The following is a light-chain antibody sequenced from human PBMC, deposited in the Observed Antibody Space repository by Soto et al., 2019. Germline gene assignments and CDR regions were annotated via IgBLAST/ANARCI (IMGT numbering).Light chain of an antibody. CDR1: RRDVGNYNL. Sequence: QSVLTLPAPVSGAPRQPLPISSPGNRRDVGNYNLVSWYQQHPGKVPKVMIYEGNKRPSGVSNRFSGSKSGNTASLTISWLQAEDEADYYCCSYAGSSTHVFGTGTKVTVL. V-gene: IGLV2-23*01. CDR3: CSYAGSSTHV. CDR2: EGN. J-gene: IGLJ1*01.